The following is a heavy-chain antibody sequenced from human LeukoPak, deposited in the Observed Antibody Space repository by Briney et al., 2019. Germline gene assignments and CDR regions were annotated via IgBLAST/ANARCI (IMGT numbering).Heavy chain of an antibody. CDR3: ARDSSGYYHWFDP. D-gene: IGHD3-22*01. CDR1: GGSISSYY. V-gene: IGHV4-59*01. J-gene: IGHJ5*02. CDR2: IYYSGST. Sequence: SETLSLTCTVSGGSISSYYWSWIRQPPGKGLEWIGYIYYSGSTNYNPSLKSRVTISVDTSKNQFSLKLSSVTAADTAVYYCARDSSGYYHWFDPWGQGTLVTVSS.